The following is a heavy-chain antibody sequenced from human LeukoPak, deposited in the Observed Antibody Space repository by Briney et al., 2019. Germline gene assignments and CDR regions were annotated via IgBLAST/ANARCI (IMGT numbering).Heavy chain of an antibody. D-gene: IGHD3-10*01. CDR3: ATLYYYGSGSSRNHFDY. J-gene: IGHJ4*02. CDR2: ISGSGGST. V-gene: IGHV3-23*01. Sequence: GGSLRLSCAASGFTFSRYAISGVRQAPGRGREWVSAISGSGGSTYYADSVKGRFTISRDNSKNTLYLQMNSLRAEDTAVYYCATLYYYGSGSSRNHFDYWGQGTLVTVSS. CDR1: GFTFSRYA.